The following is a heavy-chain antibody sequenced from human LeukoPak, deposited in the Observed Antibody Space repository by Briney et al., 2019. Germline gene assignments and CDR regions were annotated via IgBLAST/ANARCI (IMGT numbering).Heavy chain of an antibody. CDR3: ARGRIVLMVYAIGFDY. D-gene: IGHD2-8*01. V-gene: IGHV4-34*01. CDR1: GGSFSGYY. CDR2: INHSGST. J-gene: IGHJ4*02. Sequence: PSETLSLTCAVYGGSFSGYYWSWIRQPPGKGLEWIGEINHSGSTNYNPSLKRRVTISVDTSKNQFSLKLSSVTAADTAVYYCARGRIVLMVYAIGFDYWGQGTLVTVSS.